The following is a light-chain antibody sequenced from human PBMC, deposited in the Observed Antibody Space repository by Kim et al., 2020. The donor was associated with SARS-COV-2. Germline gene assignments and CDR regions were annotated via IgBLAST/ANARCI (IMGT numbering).Light chain of an antibody. CDR2: GAS. CDR1: QSVSNSD. V-gene: IGKV3-20*01. J-gene: IGKJ1*01. CDR3: QQYGSSRWT. Sequence: FPGERATLSCRASQSVSNSDSAWYQHKPGQAPRLLIYGASSRATGIPDRFSGSGSGTDFTLTISRLEPEDFAVYYCQQYGSSRWTFGQGTKVDIK.